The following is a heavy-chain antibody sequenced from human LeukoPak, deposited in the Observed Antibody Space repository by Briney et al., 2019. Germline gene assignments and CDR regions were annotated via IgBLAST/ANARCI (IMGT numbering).Heavy chain of an antibody. V-gene: IGHV1-8*01. CDR1: GYTFTSYD. CDR2: MIPNSGNT. J-gene: IGHJ4*02. CDR3: AKSYGSGSYYLDY. D-gene: IGHD3-10*01. Sequence: EASVKVSCKASGYTFTSYDINWVRQATGQGLEWMGWMIPNSGNTGYAQKFQGRVTMTRNTSISTAYMELSSLRSEDTAVYYCAKSYGSGSYYLDYWGQGTLVTVSS.